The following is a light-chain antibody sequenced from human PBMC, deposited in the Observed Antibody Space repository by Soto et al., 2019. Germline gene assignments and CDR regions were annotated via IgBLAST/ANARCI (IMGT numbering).Light chain of an antibody. J-gene: IGKJ4*01. V-gene: IGKV1-5*03. CDR3: LQDYNYPLT. CDR1: QSIRTW. CDR2: KAS. Sequence: QVTRVPSYLSASVGDSVTITCRASQSIRTWLAWYQQKPGSAPKLLIYKASTLDSGVPSRFSGNGSGTDVALTISSLQPEDFATYYCLQDYNYPLTFGGGTKVDIK.